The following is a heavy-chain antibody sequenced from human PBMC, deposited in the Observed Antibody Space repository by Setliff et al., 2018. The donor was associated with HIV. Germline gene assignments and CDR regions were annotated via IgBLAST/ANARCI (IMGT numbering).Heavy chain of an antibody. CDR3: ARLSIATRPSFYAMDV. CDR1: GFIFSSYE. V-gene: IGHV3-48*03. Sequence: GGSLRLSCAASGFIFSSYEMNWVRQAPGKGLEWVSYINSYGSSTYYADSVKGRFTISRDNAKNSLYLQMNSLRAEDTAVYYCARLSIATRPSFYAMDVWGHGTTVTVSS. CDR2: INSYGSST. J-gene: IGHJ6*02. D-gene: IGHD6-6*01.